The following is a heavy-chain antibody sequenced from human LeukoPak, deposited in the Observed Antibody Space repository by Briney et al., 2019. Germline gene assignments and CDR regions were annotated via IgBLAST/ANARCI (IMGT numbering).Heavy chain of an antibody. Sequence: GSLRLSCAASGFTFSSYAMSWVRQAPGKGLEWVSGISASGDSTYSADSVKGRFTISRDNSKNTLYLQMNSLRAEDTAVYYCAKPIKGSGSPWYAFDIWGQGTMVTVSS. V-gene: IGHV3-23*01. J-gene: IGHJ3*02. CDR3: AKPIKGSGSPWYAFDI. CDR2: ISASGDST. D-gene: IGHD1-26*01. CDR1: GFTFSSYA.